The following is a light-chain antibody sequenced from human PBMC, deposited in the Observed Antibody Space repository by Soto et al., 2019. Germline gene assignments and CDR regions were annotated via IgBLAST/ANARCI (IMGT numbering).Light chain of an antibody. CDR1: QSVSSY. CDR2: DAS. J-gene: IGKJ2*01. V-gene: IGKV3-11*01. CDR3: QQRSNWPPYT. Sequence: EIVLTQSPATLSLSPGERATLSCRASQSVSSYLAWYQQKPGQAPRLLIYDASNRATGIPARFSGSGSVTDFTLTISSLEPEDFAFYYCQQRSNWPPYTFGHWTKLESK.